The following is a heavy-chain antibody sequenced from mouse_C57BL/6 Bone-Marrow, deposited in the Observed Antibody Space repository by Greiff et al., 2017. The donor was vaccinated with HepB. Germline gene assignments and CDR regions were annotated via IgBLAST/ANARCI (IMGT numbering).Heavy chain of an antibody. J-gene: IGHJ4*01. CDR2: IWSDGST. CDR3: ARDGYYGYYAMDY. CDR1: GFSFTSYG. D-gene: IGHD1-2*01. Sequence: VQLVESGPGLVAPSQSLSITCTVSGFSFTSYGVHWVRQPPGKGLEWLVVIWSDGSTTYNSALKSRLSISKDNSKSQVFLKMNSLQTDDTAMYYCARDGYYGYYAMDYWGQGTSVTVSS. V-gene: IGHV2-6*03.